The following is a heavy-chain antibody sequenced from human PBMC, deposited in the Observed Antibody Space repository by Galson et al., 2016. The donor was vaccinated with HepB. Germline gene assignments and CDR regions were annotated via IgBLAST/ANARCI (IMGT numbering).Heavy chain of an antibody. CDR2: ISYSSTI. CDR3: ATAYSSGWYFAY. V-gene: IGHV3-48*02. Sequence: SLRLSCAASGFTFSSYSMNWVRQVPGKGLEWVSYISYSSTIYYADSVKGRFTISRDNAKNSLYLQMNSLRDEDTAVYYCATAYSSGWYFAYWGQGTLVTVSS. D-gene: IGHD6-19*01. CDR1: GFTFSSYS. J-gene: IGHJ4*02.